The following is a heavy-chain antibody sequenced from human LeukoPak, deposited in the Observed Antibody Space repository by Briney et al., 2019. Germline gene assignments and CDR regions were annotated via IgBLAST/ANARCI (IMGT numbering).Heavy chain of an antibody. J-gene: IGHJ3*02. CDR2: IYYSGST. CDR3: ARDVRRITIFGVVIKAFDI. Sequence: KPSETLSLTCTVSGGSISSGDYYWSWIRQPPGKGLEWIGYIYYSGSTYYNPSLKSRVTISVDTSKNQFSLKLSSVTAADTAVYYCARDVRRITIFGVVIKAFDIWGQGTMVTVSS. D-gene: IGHD3-3*01. CDR1: GGSISSGDYY. V-gene: IGHV4-30-4*08.